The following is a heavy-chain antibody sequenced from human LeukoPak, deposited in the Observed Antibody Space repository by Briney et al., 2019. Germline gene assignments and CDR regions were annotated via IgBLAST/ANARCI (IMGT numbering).Heavy chain of an antibody. CDR3: AKQGGDYYDTTGKGFDY. Sequence: GGSLRLSCVASGFTFGSCAMNWVRQAPGKGLEWVSCISASGGSPYYADSVKGRFTFSRDNSKNTLYLQMNSLRAEDTAIYYCAKQGGDYYDTTGKGFDYWGQGTLVTVSS. D-gene: IGHD3-22*01. J-gene: IGHJ4*02. CDR1: GFTFGSCA. CDR2: ISASGGSP. V-gene: IGHV3-23*01.